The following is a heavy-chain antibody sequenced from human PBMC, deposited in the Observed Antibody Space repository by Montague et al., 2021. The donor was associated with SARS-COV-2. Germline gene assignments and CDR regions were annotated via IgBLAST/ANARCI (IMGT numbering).Heavy chain of an antibody. CDR2: IYHTGSS. V-gene: IGHV4-4*02. CDR1: GGSISSTNW. Sequence: SETLSLTCDVSGGSISSTNWWSWVRQSPGKGLEWIGEIYHTGSSNYKPSLQSRVSISIDTSKNQFSLKLSSVTVADTAVYYCATTVGRVGIDSRGQGTLVTVSS. CDR3: ATTVGRVGIDS. J-gene: IGHJ4*02. D-gene: IGHD1-26*01.